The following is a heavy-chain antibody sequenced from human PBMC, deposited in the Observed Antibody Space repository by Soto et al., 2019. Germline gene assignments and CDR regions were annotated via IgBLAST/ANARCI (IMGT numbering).Heavy chain of an antibody. V-gene: IGHV1-18*04. CDR2: ISTYNGNT. CDR3: ARSPIWLGELIRNYFDF. Sequence: ASVKVSCKTSGYMFVTYGISWVRQAPGQGLEWMGWISTYNGNTKLAQKFQGRVTMSTDTSTNTAYMEVRGLESDDTAVYYCARSPIWLGELIRNYFDFWGQGTLVTVSS. CDR1: GYMFVTYG. D-gene: IGHD3-10*01. J-gene: IGHJ4*01.